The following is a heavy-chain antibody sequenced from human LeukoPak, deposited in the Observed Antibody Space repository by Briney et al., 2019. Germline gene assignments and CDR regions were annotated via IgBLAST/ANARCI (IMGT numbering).Heavy chain of an antibody. Sequence: SETLSLTCTVSGGSISSSSYYWGWIRQPPGKGLEWIGSIYYSGSTYYNPSLKSRVTISVDTSKNQFSLKLSSVTAADTAVYYCARDGTYDSSGYYYGLIDYWGQGTLVTVSS. CDR3: ARDGTYDSSGYYYGLIDY. J-gene: IGHJ4*02. CDR2: IYYSGST. V-gene: IGHV4-39*02. CDR1: GGSISSSSYY. D-gene: IGHD3-22*01.